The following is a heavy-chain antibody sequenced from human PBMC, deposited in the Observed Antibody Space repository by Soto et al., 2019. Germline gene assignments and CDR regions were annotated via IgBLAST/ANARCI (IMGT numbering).Heavy chain of an antibody. CDR2: ISYDGSNK. CDR1: GFTFSSYA. V-gene: IGHV3-30-3*01. Sequence: QVQLVESGGGVVQPGRSLRLSCAASGFTFSSYAMHWVRQAPGKGLEWVAVISYDGSNKYYADSVKGRFTISRDNSKNQQYLQMNSATDEYTAVYYCARDLIAAAVAPLNGAFDIWDQGTMVTVSS. CDR3: ARDLIAAAVAPLNGAFDI. D-gene: IGHD6-25*01. J-gene: IGHJ3*02.